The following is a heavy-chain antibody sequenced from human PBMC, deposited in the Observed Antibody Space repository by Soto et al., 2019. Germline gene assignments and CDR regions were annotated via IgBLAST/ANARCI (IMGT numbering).Heavy chain of an antibody. D-gene: IGHD3-10*01. CDR3: ARAPAGPSPRWDV. V-gene: IGHV4-30-2*01. J-gene: IGHJ6*02. Sequence: SETLSLTCTVSGGSISSGDYSWSWIRQPPGKGLEWIGYMYGAGLTYYNPSLKSRVTISVDKSKNQFSLNLSSVAAADTALYYCARAPAGPSPRWDVWGQGTTVTVSS. CDR2: MYGAGLT. CDR1: GGSISSGDYS.